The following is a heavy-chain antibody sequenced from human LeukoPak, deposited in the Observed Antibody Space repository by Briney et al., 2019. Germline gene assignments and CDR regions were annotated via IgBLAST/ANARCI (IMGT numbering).Heavy chain of an antibody. J-gene: IGHJ5*02. CDR2: INHSGST. CDR3: ARGGDCTNGVCYRYNWFDP. Sequence: PSETLSLTCAVYGGSFSGYYWSWIRQPPGKGLEWIGEINHSGSTNYNPSLKSRVTISVDTSKNQFSLKLSSVIAADTAVYYCARGGDCTNGVCYRYNWFDPWGQGTLVTVSS. CDR1: GGSFSGYY. D-gene: IGHD2-8*01. V-gene: IGHV4-34*01.